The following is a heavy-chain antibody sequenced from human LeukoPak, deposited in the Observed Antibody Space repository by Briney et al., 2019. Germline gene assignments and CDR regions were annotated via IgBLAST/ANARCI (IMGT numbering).Heavy chain of an antibody. V-gene: IGHV3-30*18. D-gene: IGHD1-7*01. CDR2: ISYDGSNK. Sequence: GGSLRLSCAASGFTFSSYGMHWVRQAPGKGLEWVAVISYDGSNKYYADSVKGRFTISRDNSKNTLYLQMNSLRPEDTAVYYCAKDWWVRQATPTTVLDYWGQGTLVTVPS. J-gene: IGHJ4*02. CDR1: GFTFSSYG. CDR3: AKDWWVRQATPTTVLDY.